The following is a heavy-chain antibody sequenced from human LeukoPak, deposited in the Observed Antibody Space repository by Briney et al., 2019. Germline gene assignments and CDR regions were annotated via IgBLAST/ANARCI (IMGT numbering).Heavy chain of an antibody. V-gene: IGHV1-69*04. D-gene: IGHD3-3*01. CDR1: GYTFTSSA. CDR3: AARPYDFWSGYYSYYFDY. J-gene: IGHJ4*02. Sequence: ASVKVSCKASGYTFTSSAISWGRQAPGQGLEWMGRIIPILGIANYAQKFQGRVTITADKSTSTAYMELSSLRSEDTAVYYCAARPYDFWSGYYSYYFDYWGQGTLVTVSS. CDR2: IIPILGIA.